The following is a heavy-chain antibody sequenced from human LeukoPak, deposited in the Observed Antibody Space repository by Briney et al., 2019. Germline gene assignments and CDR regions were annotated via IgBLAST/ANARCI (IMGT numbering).Heavy chain of an antibody. J-gene: IGHJ4*02. CDR1: GFTFSSYG. Sequence: GGSLRLSCAASGFTFSSYGMNWVRQAPGKGLEWVSAISGSGGNTYYADSVKGRFTISRDNSKNTLYLQMNSLRAEDTAVYYCAKSSPPPLRYWGQGTLVTVSS. V-gene: IGHV3-23*01. CDR2: ISGSGGNT. CDR3: AKSSPPPLRY.